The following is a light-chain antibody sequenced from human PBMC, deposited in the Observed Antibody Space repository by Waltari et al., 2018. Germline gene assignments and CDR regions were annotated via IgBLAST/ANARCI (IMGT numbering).Light chain of an antibody. CDR3: QKDERLPAT. V-gene: IGKV3-20*01. CDR2: DTS. Sequence: EIVLTQSPGTLSLSPGARATLSCRASQRGGRALVWYQQKPGQAPRLLMYDTSTRAAGTPDRFRGSGFGTDVSLTISRLEPEEFAVYYCQKDERLPATFGQGTKVEIK. CDR1: QRGGRA. J-gene: IGKJ1*01.